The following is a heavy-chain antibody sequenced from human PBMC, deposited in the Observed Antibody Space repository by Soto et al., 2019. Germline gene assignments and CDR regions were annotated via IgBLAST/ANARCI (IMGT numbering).Heavy chain of an antibody. V-gene: IGHV4-59*01. J-gene: IGHJ3*02. CDR1: GASISSAY. CDR3: ARGYYDSSGSSNTFDI. Sequence: QVQLQESGPGLVKPSETLSLTCSVSGASISSAYWSWIRQPPGKGPEWIGYIHNSGSTNYNPSLKSRVTISVDTPKNQFSLRLSSVTTADTAMYYCARGYYDSSGSSNTFDIWGQGTMVTVS. CDR2: IHNSGST. D-gene: IGHD3-22*01.